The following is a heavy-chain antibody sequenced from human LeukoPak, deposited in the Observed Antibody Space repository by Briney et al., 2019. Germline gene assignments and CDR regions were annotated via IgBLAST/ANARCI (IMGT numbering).Heavy chain of an antibody. Sequence: PGGSLRLSCAASGFTFSTYAISWVRQAPGKGLEWVSGMSGTGVTPYYADSVKGRFTISRDNSKSTLYLQMNSLRADDTAVYFCAKGPTPYSANKFYFDYWGQGTLVTVSS. V-gene: IGHV3-23*01. CDR3: AKGPTPYSANKFYFDY. D-gene: IGHD2-15*01. CDR1: GFTFSTYA. J-gene: IGHJ4*02. CDR2: MSGTGVTP.